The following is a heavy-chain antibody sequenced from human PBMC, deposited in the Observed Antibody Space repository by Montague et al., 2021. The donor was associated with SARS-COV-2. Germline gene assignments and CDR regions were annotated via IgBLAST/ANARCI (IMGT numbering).Heavy chain of an antibody. Sequence: TLSLTCTVSGDSISSGDYHWSWVRQPAGKGPEWIGYIYTLGSTSYNPSLKSRVTISMDTSKNQLSLKLSSVTAADTAVYFCAGRPHRTTYLYGMDVWGQGTTVTVSS. D-gene: IGHD1-14*01. CDR2: IYTLGST. J-gene: IGHJ6*02. V-gene: IGHV4-61*09. CDR1: GDSISSGDYH. CDR3: AGRPHRTTYLYGMDV.